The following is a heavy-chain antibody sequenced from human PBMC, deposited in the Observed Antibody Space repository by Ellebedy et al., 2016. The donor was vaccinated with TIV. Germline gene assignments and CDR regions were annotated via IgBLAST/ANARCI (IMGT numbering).Heavy chain of an antibody. CDR2: IYYSGST. D-gene: IGHD3-10*01. CDR1: GGSISSGGYC. CDR3: ARYYGSGSYLYWYFDL. J-gene: IGHJ2*01. V-gene: IGHV4-31*03. Sequence: MPSETLSLTCTVSGGSISSGGYCWSWIRQHPGKGLEWIGYIYYSGSTYYNPSLKSRVTISVDTSKNQFSLKLSSVTAADTAVYYCARYYGSGSYLYWYFDLWGRGTLVTVSS.